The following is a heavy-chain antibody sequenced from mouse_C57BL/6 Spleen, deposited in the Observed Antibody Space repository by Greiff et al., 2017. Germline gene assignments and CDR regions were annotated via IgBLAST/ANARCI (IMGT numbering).Heavy chain of an antibody. CDR1: GYTFTGYW. Sequence: QVQLKQSGAELMKPGASVKLSCKATGYTFTGYWIEWVKQRPGHGLEWIGEILTGSGSTNYNEKFKSKATLTVDKSSSTAYMQLSSLTSEDSAVYYCARRDDGYYFDYWGQGTTLTVSS. D-gene: IGHD2-3*01. V-gene: IGHV1-9*01. CDR2: ILTGSGST. CDR3: ARRDDGYYFDY. J-gene: IGHJ2*01.